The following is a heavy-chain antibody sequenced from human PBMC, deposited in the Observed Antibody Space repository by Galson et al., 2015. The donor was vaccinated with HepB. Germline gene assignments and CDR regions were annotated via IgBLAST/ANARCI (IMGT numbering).Heavy chain of an antibody. CDR2: IKTDGSAK. V-gene: IGHV3-7*01. J-gene: IGHJ4*02. D-gene: IGHD3-16*01. CDR1: GFSFSSYW. CDR3: ARDWAPASL. Sequence: SLRLSCAASGFSFSSYWMSWVRQAPGKGLECVATIKTDGSAKQYVDSVRGRFTISRDNAKSSLFLQMNSLRGEGTAVYYCARDWAPASLWGQGTLVTVSS.